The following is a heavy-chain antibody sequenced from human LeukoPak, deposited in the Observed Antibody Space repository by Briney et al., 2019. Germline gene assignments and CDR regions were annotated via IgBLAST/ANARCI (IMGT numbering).Heavy chain of an antibody. V-gene: IGHV3-11*01. CDR1: GFTFSDYY. D-gene: IGHD2-21*02. Sequence: PGGSLRLSCAASGFTFSDYYMSWIRQAPGEGLEWVSYISSSGSTIYYADSVKGRFTISRDNAKNSLYLQMNSLRAEDTAVYYCARDRVRWRQGHGFDYWGQGTLVTVSS. CDR3: ARDRVRWRQGHGFDY. J-gene: IGHJ4*02. CDR2: ISSSGSTI.